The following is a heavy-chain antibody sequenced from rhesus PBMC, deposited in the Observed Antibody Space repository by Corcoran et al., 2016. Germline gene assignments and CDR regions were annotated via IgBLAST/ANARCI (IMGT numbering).Heavy chain of an antibody. CDR1: GFTFSSYA. CDR2: INSGGGST. V-gene: IGHV3-103*01. D-gene: IGHD1-1*01. J-gene: IGHJ6*01. CDR3: AKAPRSLNSHYYGLDS. Sequence: VQLVETGGGLVQPGGSLRLSCAASGFTFSSYAMQWVRQAPGKGLEWISAINSGGGSTYYADSVKGRFTISRDNSKNTPSLQMNSLRAEDTAVYFCAKAPRSLNSHYYGLDSWGQGVVVTVSS.